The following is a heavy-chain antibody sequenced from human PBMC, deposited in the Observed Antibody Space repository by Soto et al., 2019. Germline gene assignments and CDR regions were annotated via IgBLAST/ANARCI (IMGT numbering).Heavy chain of an antibody. CDR3: ARDHSLGGYSYGKFDC. D-gene: IGHD5-18*01. J-gene: IGHJ4*02. CDR2: INPSGGST. Sequence: GASVKFSCKASGYTFTSYYMHWVRQAPGQGLEWMGIINPSGGSTSYAQKFQGRVTMTRDTSTSTVYMELSSLRAEDTAVYYCARDHSLGGYSYGKFDCWGQGTLVTVSS. CDR1: GYTFTSYY. V-gene: IGHV1-46*01.